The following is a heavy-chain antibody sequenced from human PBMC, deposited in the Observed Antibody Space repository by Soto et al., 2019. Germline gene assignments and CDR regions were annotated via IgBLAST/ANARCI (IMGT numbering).Heavy chain of an antibody. CDR2: AYYVGTI. CDR1: GGSITTSGNY. V-gene: IGHV4-39*01. CDR3: ARLPLVRGVPA. D-gene: IGHD3-10*01. Sequence: LSLTCSVSGGSITTSGNYWGWVRQAPEKGLEWIGSAYYVGTINYNPSLKRRVAISVDTSKNQFSLKLTSVTAADTAVYYCARLPLVRGVPAWGQGTLVTVSS. J-gene: IGHJ5*02.